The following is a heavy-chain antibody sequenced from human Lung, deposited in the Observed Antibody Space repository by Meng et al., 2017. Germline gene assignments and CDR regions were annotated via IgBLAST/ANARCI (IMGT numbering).Heavy chain of an antibody. D-gene: IGHD5-18*01. J-gene: IGHJ4*02. Sequence: QLQLQESGPGLVRPSETLSPICTVSGDSISSSNYYWGWIRQPPGKGLGWIGSMYYSGNIYYNPSLKSRVTISVDTSKNQFSLKVSSVTAADTAVFYCARHKGHSYGYLYFDYWGQGTLVTVSS. CDR3: ARHKGHSYGYLYFDY. CDR1: GDSISSSNYY. CDR2: MYYSGNI. V-gene: IGHV4-39*01.